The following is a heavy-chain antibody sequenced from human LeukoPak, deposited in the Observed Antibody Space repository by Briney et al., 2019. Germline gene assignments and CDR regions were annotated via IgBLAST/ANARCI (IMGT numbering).Heavy chain of an antibody. CDR3: ARGGPAAAGTRVCGSRAEPDAFDI. CDR1: GFTVSSNY. D-gene: IGHD6-13*01. Sequence: GGSLRLSCAASGFTVSSNYMSWVRQAPGKGLEWVSVIYSCGSTYYADSVKGRFTISRDNSKNTLYLQMNSLRAEDTAVYYCARGGPAAAGTRVCGSRAEPDAFDIWGQGTMVTVSS. CDR2: IYSCGST. J-gene: IGHJ3*02. V-gene: IGHV3-66*01.